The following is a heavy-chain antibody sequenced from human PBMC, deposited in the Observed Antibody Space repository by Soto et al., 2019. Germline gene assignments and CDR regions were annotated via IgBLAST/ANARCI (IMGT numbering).Heavy chain of an antibody. J-gene: IGHJ6*03. V-gene: IGHV6-1*01. Sequence: PSQTLSLTCVISGDSVSSNSAAWNWIRQSPSRGLEWLGRAYYRSKWYNDYAVSVKSRITINPDTSKNQFSLQLNSVTPEDTAVYYCAREEDIVVVVAATLHYYYYMDVWGKGTTVTVSS. CDR2: AYYRSKWYN. D-gene: IGHD2-15*01. CDR1: GDSVSSNSAA. CDR3: AREEDIVVVVAATLHYYYYMDV.